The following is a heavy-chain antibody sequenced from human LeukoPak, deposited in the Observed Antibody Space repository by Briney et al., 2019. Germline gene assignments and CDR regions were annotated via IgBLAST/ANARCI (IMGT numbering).Heavy chain of an antibody. CDR1: GGSISSGGYS. V-gene: IGHV4-30-2*01. CDR2: IYHSGST. Sequence: SETLSLTCAVSGGSISSGGYSWSWIRQPPGKGLEWTGYIYHSGSTYYNPSLKSRVTISVDRSKNQFSLKLSSVTAADTAVYYCARIAYDALDSYYYGMDVWGQGTTVTVSS. J-gene: IGHJ6*02. CDR3: ARIAYDALDSYYYGMDV. D-gene: IGHD3-3*01.